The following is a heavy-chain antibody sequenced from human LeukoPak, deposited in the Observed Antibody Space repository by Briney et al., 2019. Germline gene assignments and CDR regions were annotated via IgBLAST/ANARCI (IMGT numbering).Heavy chain of an antibody. D-gene: IGHD2-2*01. CDR2: ITSSNNYI. CDR1: GFTFSSYS. CDR3: AGKGLFVVVWPPKPRIDY. Sequence: GGSLRLSCAGSGFTFSSYSMNWVRQAPGKGLEWVSSITSSNNYIYYADSMKGRFTISRDNAKNSLYLQMNSLRAEDTAVYYCAGKGLFVVVWPPKPRIDYWGXGTLVTVSS. J-gene: IGHJ4*02. V-gene: IGHV3-21*01.